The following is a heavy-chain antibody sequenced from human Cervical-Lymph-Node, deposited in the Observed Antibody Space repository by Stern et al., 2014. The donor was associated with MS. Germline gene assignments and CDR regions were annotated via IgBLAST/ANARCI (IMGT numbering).Heavy chain of an antibody. CDR2: ISTYNGYT. CDR3: ARDDYGTYSGLDV. D-gene: IGHD4/OR15-4a*01. V-gene: IGHV1-18*01. Sequence: QVQLLESGAEVKKPGASVKVSCTASGYIFTTYGMSWERQGPGQGLEWMGWISTYNGYTSFAQKLQGRVAMTTDTSTSTAYMELRNLRSDDTAVYYCARDDYGTYSGLDVWGLGTPVTVSS. CDR1: GYIFTTYG. J-gene: IGHJ6*02.